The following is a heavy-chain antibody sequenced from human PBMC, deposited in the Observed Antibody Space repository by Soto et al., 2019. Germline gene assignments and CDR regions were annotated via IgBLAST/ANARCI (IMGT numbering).Heavy chain of an antibody. CDR3: ARQCYSCYVNPSLFYY. D-gene: IGHD5-12*01. Sequence: SGTLSLTCTVSGGSISSYYWSWIRQPPGQGLEWIGYIYYSGSTNYNPSLKSRVTISVDTSKNQFSLKLSSVTAAGTAVYYCARQCYSCYVNPSLFYYCGQATLV. V-gene: IGHV4-59*08. CDR2: IYYSGST. J-gene: IGHJ4*02. CDR1: GGSISSYY.